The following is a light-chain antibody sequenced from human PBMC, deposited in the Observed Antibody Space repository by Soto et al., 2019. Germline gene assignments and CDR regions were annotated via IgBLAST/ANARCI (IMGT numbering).Light chain of an antibody. Sequence: QSALTQPPSASGSPGQSVTISCTGTSSDVGAYNYVSWYQQYPGKVPKLMVYEVNKRPSGVPDRFSGSKSGNTASLTVSGLQAEDEADYYCTSYAGGSNVFGTGT. CDR1: SSDVGAYNY. V-gene: IGLV2-8*01. CDR2: EVN. J-gene: IGLJ1*01. CDR3: TSYAGGSNV.